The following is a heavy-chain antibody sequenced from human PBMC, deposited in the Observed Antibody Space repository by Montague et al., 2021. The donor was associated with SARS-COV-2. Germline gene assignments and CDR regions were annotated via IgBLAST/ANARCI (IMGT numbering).Heavy chain of an antibody. Sequence: TLSLTCTVSGGSISSDSYYWSWIRQPAGKGLEWIGRVYTTGSTNYNPSLKSRVTISGDTSRNQFSLRLTSVTAADTAMYYCARAVIYGGYAFAYFDFWGQGGLVNGFS. CDR2: VYTTGST. D-gene: IGHD5-12*01. J-gene: IGHJ4*02. CDR1: GGSISSDSYY. CDR3: ARAVIYGGYAFAYFDF. V-gene: IGHV4-61*02.